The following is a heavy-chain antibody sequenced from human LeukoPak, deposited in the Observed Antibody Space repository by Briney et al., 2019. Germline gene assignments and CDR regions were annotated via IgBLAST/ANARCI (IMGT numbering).Heavy chain of an antibody. J-gene: IGHJ4*02. CDR2: IYYSGST. CDR1: NGSITSYY. CDR3: ASQGPYGSSGFDY. Sequence: PSETLSLTCTVSNGSITSYYWSWIRQPPGKGLEWIGYIYYSGSTNYNPSLKSRVTISVDTSKNQFSLKLSSVTAADTAVYYCASQGPYGSSGFDYWGQGTLVTVSS. V-gene: IGHV4-59*01. D-gene: IGHD6-13*01.